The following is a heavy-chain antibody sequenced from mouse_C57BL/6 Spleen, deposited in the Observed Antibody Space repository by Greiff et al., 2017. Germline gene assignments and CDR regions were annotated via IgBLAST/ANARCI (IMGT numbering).Heavy chain of an antibody. D-gene: IGHD2-2*01. CDR3: ARRENLYGYDDAMDY. CDR2: IDPSDSYT. J-gene: IGHJ4*01. Sequence: QVQLQQSGAELVRPGTSVKLSCKASGYTFTSYWMHWVKQRPGQGLEWIGVIDPSDSYTNYNQKFKGKATLTVDTSSSTAYMQLSSLTSEDSAVYYCARRENLYGYDDAMDYWGQGTSVTVSS. CDR1: GYTFTSYW. V-gene: IGHV1-59*01.